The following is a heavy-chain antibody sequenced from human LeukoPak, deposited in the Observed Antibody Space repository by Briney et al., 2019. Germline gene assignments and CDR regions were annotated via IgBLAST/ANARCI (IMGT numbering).Heavy chain of an antibody. J-gene: IGHJ4*02. CDR2: ISYDGSNK. V-gene: IGHV3-30*18. Sequence: GGSLRLSCAASGFTFSSYGMHWVRQAPGKGLEWGAVISYDGSNKYYADSVKGRFTISRENSKNTLYLQMNSLRAEDTAVYYCAKEGTAAGPDYYFDYWGQGTLVTVSS. CDR3: AKEGTAAGPDYYFDY. CDR1: GFTFSSYG. D-gene: IGHD6-13*01.